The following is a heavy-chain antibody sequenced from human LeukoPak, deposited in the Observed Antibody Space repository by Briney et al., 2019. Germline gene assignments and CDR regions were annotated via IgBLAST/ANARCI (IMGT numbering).Heavy chain of an antibody. D-gene: IGHD6-13*01. CDR2: IHHDGRI. Sequence: SETLSLTCDVSGGSIDSTNWWNWVRQPPGKGLEWIGEIHHDGRINYNPSLKSRVTISVDTSKNQFSLKLSSVTAADTAVYYCARGIAAAGAVWFDPWGQGTLVTVSS. CDR1: GGSIDSTNW. CDR3: ARGIAAAGAVWFDP. V-gene: IGHV4/OR15-8*01. J-gene: IGHJ5*02.